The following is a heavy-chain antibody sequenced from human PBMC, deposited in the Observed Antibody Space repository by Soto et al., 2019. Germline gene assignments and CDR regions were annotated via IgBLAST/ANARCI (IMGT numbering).Heavy chain of an antibody. CDR1: GFTFSSYS. CDR2: ISSSSSTI. V-gene: IGHV3-48*01. D-gene: IGHD1-26*01. Sequence: PGGSLRLSCAASGFTFSSYSMNWVRQAPGKGLEWVSYISSSSSTIYYADSVKGRFTISRDNAKNSLYLQMNSLRAEDTAVYYCARDKVGARFDPWGQGTLVIVSS. CDR3: ARDKVGARFDP. J-gene: IGHJ5*02.